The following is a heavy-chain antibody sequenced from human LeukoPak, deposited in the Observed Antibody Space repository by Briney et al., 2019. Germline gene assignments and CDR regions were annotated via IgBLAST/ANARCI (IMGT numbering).Heavy chain of an antibody. D-gene: IGHD3-9*01. J-gene: IGHJ4*02. CDR2: ISGSSSAI. CDR3: ARGPPYYDILTGYYNYYFDY. Sequence: PGGSLRLSCAASGFTFDTYGMTWVRQAPGKGLEWVSYISGSSSAINYADSVKGRFTISRDNAKNSLYLQMNSLRAEDTAVYYCARGPPYYDILTGYYNYYFDYWGQGTLVTVSS. V-gene: IGHV3-48*01. CDR1: GFTFDTYG.